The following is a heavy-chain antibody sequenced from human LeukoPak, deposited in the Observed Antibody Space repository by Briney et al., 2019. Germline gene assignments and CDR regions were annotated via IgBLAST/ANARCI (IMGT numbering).Heavy chain of an antibody. J-gene: IGHJ4*02. D-gene: IGHD5-24*01. CDR2: IYPDDSDT. Sequence: GESLKISCKHSEYSFPNYCIGWVRQMPGKGLEWMGIIYPDDSDTRYSPSFQGQVTISADKSINTAYLQWSSLKTSDTAIYYCAREPGVGHNSAEGGFDSWGQGTLVTVSS. V-gene: IGHV5-51*01. CDR3: AREPGVGHNSAEGGFDS. CDR1: EYSFPNYC.